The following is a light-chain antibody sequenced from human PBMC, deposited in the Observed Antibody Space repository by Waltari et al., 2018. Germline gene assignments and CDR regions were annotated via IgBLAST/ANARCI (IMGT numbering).Light chain of an antibody. CDR1: TGAVISDNY. CDR3: LVYYGGAGV. CDR2: STN. Sequence: QTVVTQEPSLTVSPGGTVTLTCASSTGAVISDNYPNWFQQKPGQAPRALIYSTNNRHSRAPARFSGARLGGKAALTLSGVQPEDEAEYYCLVYYGGAGVFGGGTKLTVL. V-gene: IGLV7-43*01. J-gene: IGLJ3*02.